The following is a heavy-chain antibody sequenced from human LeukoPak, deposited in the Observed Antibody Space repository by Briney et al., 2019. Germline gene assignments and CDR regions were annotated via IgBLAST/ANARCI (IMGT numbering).Heavy chain of an antibody. CDR3: AKSPLQVTMVRGVIIATLLFDY. D-gene: IGHD3-10*01. V-gene: IGHV3-23*01. CDR1: EFTFSSYS. Sequence: GGSLRLSCAASEFTFSSYSMNWVRQAPGKGLEWVSAISGSGGSTYYADSVKGRFTISRDNSKNTLYLQMNSLRAEDTAVYYCAKSPLQVTMVRGVIIATLLFDYWGQGTLVTVSS. CDR2: ISGSGGST. J-gene: IGHJ4*02.